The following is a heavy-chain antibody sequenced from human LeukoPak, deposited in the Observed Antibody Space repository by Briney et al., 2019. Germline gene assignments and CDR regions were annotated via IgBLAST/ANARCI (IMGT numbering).Heavy chain of an antibody. Sequence: GGSLRLSCAASGSTFSSYDMHWVRQAPGKGLEWVSAICTAGDTYYPGSVKGRFTISRENTKNSLYLQMNSLRAGDTAVYYCARGCTYYYGSGSYYNTNYFDYWGQGTLVTVSS. CDR1: GSTFSSYD. V-gene: IGHV3-13*01. J-gene: IGHJ4*02. CDR3: ARGCTYYYGSGSYYNTNYFDY. CDR2: ICTAGDT. D-gene: IGHD3-10*01.